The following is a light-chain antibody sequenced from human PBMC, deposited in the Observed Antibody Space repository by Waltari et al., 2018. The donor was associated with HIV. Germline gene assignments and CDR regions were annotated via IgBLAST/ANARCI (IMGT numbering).Light chain of an antibody. CDR3: QLCHSAPYT. Sequence: DIVMTQSPDSLAVSLGERATINCNSSQNALHSSNNKNYLACLQQKPGQPPKLLICWASTRESGVPDRFSGSGSGTDVTLTITRLQAEDVAVYSCQLCHSAPYTFGQGTKLEIK. J-gene: IGKJ2*01. V-gene: IGKV4-1*01. CDR1: QNALHSSNNKNY. CDR2: WAS.